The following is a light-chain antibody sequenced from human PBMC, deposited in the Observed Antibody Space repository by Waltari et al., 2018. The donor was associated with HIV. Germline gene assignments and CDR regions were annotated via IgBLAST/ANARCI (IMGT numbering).Light chain of an antibody. CDR2: EVS. CDR3: SSYTSTSTGV. Sequence: QSALTQPASVSGSPGPSITISCPGTSSDVGGYNYVSWYQQHPGKAPKFMIYEVSNRPSGVSKRFSGSKSGNTASLTISGLQAEDEADYYCSSYTSTSTGVFGTGTKVTVL. J-gene: IGLJ1*01. CDR1: SSDVGGYNY. V-gene: IGLV2-14*01.